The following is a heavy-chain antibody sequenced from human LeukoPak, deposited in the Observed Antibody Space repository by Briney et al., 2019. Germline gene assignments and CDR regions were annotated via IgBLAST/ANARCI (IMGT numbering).Heavy chain of an antibody. J-gene: IGHJ4*02. D-gene: IGHD5-12*01. CDR1: GFTFSSYG. V-gene: IGHV3-7*01. CDR3: ARDPSGSDFDY. Sequence: TGGSLRLSCAASGFTFSSYGMHWVRQAPGKGLEWVANIKQDESEKFYVDSVKGRFTISRDNAKNSLYLQMNSLRAEDTAVYYCARDPSGSDFDYWGQGTLVTVSS. CDR2: IKQDESEK.